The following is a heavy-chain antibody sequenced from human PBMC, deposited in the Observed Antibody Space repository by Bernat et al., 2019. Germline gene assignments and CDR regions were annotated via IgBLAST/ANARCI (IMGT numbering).Heavy chain of an antibody. D-gene: IGHD3-16*01. V-gene: IGHV1-2*04. CDR2: INPNSGGT. CDR1: GYTFTGYY. CDR3: ARGEDRGPDYYYYMDV. J-gene: IGHJ6*03. Sequence: QVQLVQSGAEVKKPGASVKVSCKASGYTFTGYYMHWVRQAPGQGLEWMGWINPNSGGTNYAQKFQGWVTMTRDTSISTAYMELSRLRSDDTAVYYCARGEDRGPDYYYYMDVWGQGTTVTVSS.